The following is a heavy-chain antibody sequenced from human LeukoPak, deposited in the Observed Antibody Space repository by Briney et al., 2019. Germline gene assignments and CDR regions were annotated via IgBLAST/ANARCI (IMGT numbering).Heavy chain of an antibody. Sequence: SQTLSLTCTVSADSISIADYYWTWIRQPAGKGLEWIGRIYTRGGTTYNPSLKSRVTISIDTSKNQFSLKLDSVTAADTAVYYCARDDPGIAAAGGPYWGQGTLVTVSS. CDR3: ARDDPGIAAAGGPY. J-gene: IGHJ4*02. CDR2: IYTRGGT. V-gene: IGHV4-61*02. D-gene: IGHD6-13*01. CDR1: ADSISIADYY.